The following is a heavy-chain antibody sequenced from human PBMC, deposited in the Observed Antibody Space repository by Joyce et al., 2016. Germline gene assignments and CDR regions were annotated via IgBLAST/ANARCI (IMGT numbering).Heavy chain of an antibody. CDR1: GGSISSGDYY. D-gene: IGHD3-10*01. V-gene: IGHV4-30-4*01. CDR2: IYYTGST. CDR3: ARVTWFGDKGFDY. Sequence: QVQLQESGPGLVKPSQTLSLTCGVSGGSISSGDYYWSWIRQPPGKCLEWIGYIYYTGSTSYNLSLKIRITMSVDTSKNQCSLKLSSVTAADTAVYYCARVTWFGDKGFDYWGQGTLVTVSS. J-gene: IGHJ4*02.